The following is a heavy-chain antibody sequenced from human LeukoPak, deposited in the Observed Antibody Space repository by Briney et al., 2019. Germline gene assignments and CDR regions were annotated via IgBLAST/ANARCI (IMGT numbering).Heavy chain of an antibody. Sequence: RGESLKISCKASGYSFTSYWIVWVRQMPGKGLEWMGIIYPGDSDTRYSPSLQGQVTISADKSISTAYLQWSSLKASDTAMYYCARQGAGTKFFYGMDVWGQGTTVTVSS. D-gene: IGHD6-19*01. CDR2: IYPGDSDT. CDR1: GYSFTSYW. J-gene: IGHJ6*02. CDR3: ARQGAGTKFFYGMDV. V-gene: IGHV5-51*01.